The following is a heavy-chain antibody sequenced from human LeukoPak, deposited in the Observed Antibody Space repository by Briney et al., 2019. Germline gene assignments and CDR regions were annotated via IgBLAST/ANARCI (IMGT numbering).Heavy chain of an antibody. CDR3: AKDRGYYDSSGYSMDV. CDR1: RFTFSSSG. J-gene: IGHJ6*04. Sequence: GGSLRLSCAASRFTFSSSGMDWVRQAPGKGLEWVAFIRHDGSNKYYVDSVKGRFTISGDNSKNTLYLQMNSLRAEDTAVYYCAKDRGYYDSSGYSMDVWGKGTTVTVSS. V-gene: IGHV3-30*02. D-gene: IGHD3-22*01. CDR2: IRHDGSNK.